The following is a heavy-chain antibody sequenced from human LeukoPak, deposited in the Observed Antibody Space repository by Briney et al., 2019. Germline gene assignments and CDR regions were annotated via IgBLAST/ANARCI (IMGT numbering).Heavy chain of an antibody. CDR2: IYYSGST. J-gene: IGHJ4*02. Sequence: SETLSLTCTVSGGSISSSSYYWGWIRQPPGKGLEWIGSIYYSGSTYYNPSLTSRVTISVDTSKNQFSLKLSSVTAADTAVYYCARGESEFDYWGQGTLVTVSS. V-gene: IGHV4-39*01. D-gene: IGHD3-16*01. CDR3: ARGESEFDY. CDR1: GGSISSSSYY.